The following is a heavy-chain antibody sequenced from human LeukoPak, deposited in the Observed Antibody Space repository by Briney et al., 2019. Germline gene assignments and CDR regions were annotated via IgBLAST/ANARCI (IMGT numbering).Heavy chain of an antibody. CDR2: INTDGRIT. Sequence: PGGSLRLFCVASGFSFRNYAIHWVRQAPGKGLEYVSVINTDGRITYYADSVKGRFTISRDNSKNTVYLQMDSLRGEDMAVYYCTRDGGSFCDFDYWGQGALVTVSS. CDR1: GFSFRNYA. CDR3: TRDGGSFCDFDY. V-gene: IGHV3-64*02. J-gene: IGHJ4*02. D-gene: IGHD1-26*01.